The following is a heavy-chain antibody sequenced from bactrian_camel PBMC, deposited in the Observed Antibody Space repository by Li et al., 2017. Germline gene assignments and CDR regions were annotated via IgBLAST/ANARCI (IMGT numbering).Heavy chain of an antibody. CDR2: VNVGGAP. J-gene: IGHJ4*01. CDR1: GFTFSSYA. V-gene: IGHV3S31*01. D-gene: IGHD5*01. Sequence: DVQLVESGGGLVQPGGSLRLSCAASGFTFSSYAITWVRQAPGKGLEWVASVNVGGAPYYADSVKGRFTISQDNAKNALALQMTSLKPEDTAAYYCAVFPRVGCTGGQGTQVTVS.